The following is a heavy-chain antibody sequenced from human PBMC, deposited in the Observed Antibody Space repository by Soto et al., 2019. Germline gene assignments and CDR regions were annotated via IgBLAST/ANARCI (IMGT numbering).Heavy chain of an antibody. J-gene: IGHJ4*02. CDR1: GGSISSSNW. CDR2: IYHSGST. Sequence: SETLSLTCAVSGGSISSSNWWSWVRQPPGKGLEWIGEIYHSGSTNYNPSLTSRVTISVDKSKNQFSLKLSSVTAADTAVYYCARVGVTDPPHWGQGTLVTVSS. V-gene: IGHV4-4*02. CDR3: ARVGVTDPPH. D-gene: IGHD2-8*01.